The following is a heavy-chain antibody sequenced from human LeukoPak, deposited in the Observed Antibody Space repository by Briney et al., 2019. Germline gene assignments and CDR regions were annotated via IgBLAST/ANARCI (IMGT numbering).Heavy chain of an antibody. V-gene: IGHV3-7*01. CDR3: SRDVPFMGASKTRYFDY. D-gene: IGHD1-26*01. J-gene: IGHJ4*02. CDR2: VKQDGSER. Sequence: GGSLRLSCAASGFISSSYWMSWVRQAPGKGLEWVANVKQDGSERYYGDSVKGRFTISRGNAKNSLYLQMSSLRAGDTAVYYWSRDVPFMGASKTRYFDYWGQGTLVTLPS. CDR1: GFISSSYW.